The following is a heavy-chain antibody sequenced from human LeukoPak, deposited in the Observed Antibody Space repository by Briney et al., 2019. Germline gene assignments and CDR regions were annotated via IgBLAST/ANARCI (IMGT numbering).Heavy chain of an antibody. V-gene: IGHV3-21*06. J-gene: IGHJ4*02. D-gene: IGHD4-17*01. CDR2: ISPSSGYI. CDR1: GFTFSSYS. CDR3: ARGGVTTYGYEF. Sequence: GGSLRLSCAASGFTFSSYSMNWVRQAPGKGLEWVSSISPSSGYIYYADLVKGRFTISRDDAKNSLCLQMNSLRAEDTAVYYCARGGVTTYGYEFWGQGAPVTVSS.